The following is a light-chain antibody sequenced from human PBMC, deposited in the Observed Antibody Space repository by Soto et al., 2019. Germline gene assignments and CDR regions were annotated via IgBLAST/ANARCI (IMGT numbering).Light chain of an antibody. CDR3: QQRSNWPPNT. V-gene: IGKV3-11*01. J-gene: IGKJ1*01. CDR2: DAS. CDR1: QSVSSY. Sequence: EIVLTQSPATLSLSPGERATLSCRASQSVSSYLAWYQQKPGQAPRLLIYDASNRATGIPARFSGSGSGTDFTLTISSLEPEHFAVYYCQQRSNWPPNTFGQGTKVEIK.